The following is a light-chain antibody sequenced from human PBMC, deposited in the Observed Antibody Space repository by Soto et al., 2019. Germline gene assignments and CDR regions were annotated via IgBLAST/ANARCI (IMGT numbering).Light chain of an antibody. CDR2: GAS. CDR1: QSVSSSY. J-gene: IGKJ4*01. Sequence: VLTQSPGTLSLSPGERATLSCRASQSVSSSYLAWYQPKPGQAPRLLIYGASSRATGIPDRFSGSGSGTDFTLTISRLEPEDFAVYYCQQYGSSLLTFGGGTKV. CDR3: QQYGSSLLT. V-gene: IGKV3-20*01.